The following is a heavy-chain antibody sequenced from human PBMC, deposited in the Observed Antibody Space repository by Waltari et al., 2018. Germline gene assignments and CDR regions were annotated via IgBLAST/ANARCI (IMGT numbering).Heavy chain of an antibody. CDR2: IKQDGSGK. J-gene: IGHJ6*02. CDR1: GFTFSSYW. D-gene: IGHD2-2*01. CDR3: AREFDCSSTSCYLNYYYYGMDV. V-gene: IGHV3-7*01. Sequence: EVQLVESGGGLVQPGGSLRLSCAASGFTFSSYWMSWVRQAPGKGLEWVANIKQDGSGKYYVDAVKGRFTISRDNAKNSLYLQMNSLRAEDTAVYYCAREFDCSSTSCYLNYYYYGMDVWGQGTTVTVSS.